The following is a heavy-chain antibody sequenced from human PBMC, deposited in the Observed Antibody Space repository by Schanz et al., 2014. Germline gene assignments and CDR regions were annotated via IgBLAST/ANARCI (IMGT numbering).Heavy chain of an antibody. D-gene: IGHD6-25*01. CDR2: INSVGSNT. Sequence: EVQLLESGGGLAQPGGSLRLSCAASGFTFSSHWMHWVRQDPGKGLVWVARINSVGSNTDYADSVTGRFTISRDNAKNTLYLQMNSLRAEDTAVYYCAKVRYSSGWRGDYFDEWGQGTLVTVAS. CDR3: AKVRYSSGWRGDYFDE. V-gene: IGHV3-74*02. CDR1: GFTFSSHW. J-gene: IGHJ4*02.